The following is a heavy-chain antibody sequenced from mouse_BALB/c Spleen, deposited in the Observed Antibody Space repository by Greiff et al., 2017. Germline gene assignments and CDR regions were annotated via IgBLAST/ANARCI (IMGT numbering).Heavy chain of an antibody. CDR1: GYTFTSYV. J-gene: IGHJ4*01. CDR2: INPYNDGT. D-gene: IGHD1-1*01. V-gene: IGHV1-14*01. CDR3: AREGSSHYYAMDY. Sequence: LVESGPELVKPGASVKMSCKASGYTFTSYVMHWVKQKPGQGLEWIGYINPYNDGTKYNEKFKGKATLTSDKSSSTAYMELSSLTSEDSAVYYCAREGSSHYYAMDYWGQGTSVTVSS.